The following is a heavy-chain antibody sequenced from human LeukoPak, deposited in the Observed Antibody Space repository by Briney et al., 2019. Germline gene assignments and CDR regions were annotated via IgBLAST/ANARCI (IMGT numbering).Heavy chain of an antibody. CDR1: GGSFSGYY. CDR3: ARTARRYTNSWYRQYYFDY. J-gene: IGHJ4*02. Sequence: SETLSLTCAVYGGSFSGYYWSWIRQSPGRGLEWIGEIDHSGSIKYNPSLKSRVTISVDTSKNQFSLKLSSVTAADTAVYYCARTARRYTNSWYRQYYFDYWGQGTLVTVSS. CDR2: IDHSGSI. V-gene: IGHV4-34*01. D-gene: IGHD6-13*01.